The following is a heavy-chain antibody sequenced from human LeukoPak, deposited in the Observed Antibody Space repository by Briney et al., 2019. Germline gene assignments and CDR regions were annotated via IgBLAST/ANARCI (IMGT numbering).Heavy chain of an antibody. CDR1: GFTFSTYW. J-gene: IGHJ4*02. CDR3: ARDLVLGSGSYGQ. Sequence: GGSLRLSCAASGFTFSTYWTHWVRQAPGKGLVWVSRIHGYGTFTTSADSVKGRFTISRDNAQNMVYLQMNSLRVEDTAVYYCARDLVLGSGSYGQWGQGTLATVSS. V-gene: IGHV3-74*01. D-gene: IGHD3-10*01. CDR2: IHGYGTFT.